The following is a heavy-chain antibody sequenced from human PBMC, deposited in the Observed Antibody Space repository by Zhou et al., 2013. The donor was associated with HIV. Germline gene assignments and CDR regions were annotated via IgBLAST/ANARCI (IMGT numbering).Heavy chain of an antibody. CDR2: IIPILGIA. J-gene: IGHJ6*03. V-gene: IGHV1-69*04. CDR1: GGTFSSYA. CDR3: ARDLIVVVVAADYYYYMDV. D-gene: IGHD2-15*01. Sequence: QVQLVQSGAEVRKPGSSVKVSCKASGGTFSSYAISWVRQAPGQGLEWMGRIIPILGIANYAQKFQGRVTITADKSTSTAYMELSSLRSEDTAVYYCARDLIVVVVAADYYYYMDVWGKGDHGHRLL.